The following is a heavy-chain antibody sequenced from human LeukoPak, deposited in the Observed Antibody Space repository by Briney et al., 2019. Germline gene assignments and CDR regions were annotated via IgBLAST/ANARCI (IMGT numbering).Heavy chain of an antibody. CDR1: GYSFTSYW. Sequence: GESLQISCKGSGYSFTSYWIGWVRQLPGKGLEWMGIIYPGDSDTRYSPSFQGQVTISADKSISTAYLQWSSLKASDTAMYYCARAPGTSGYYFDYWGQGTLVTVSS. V-gene: IGHV5-51*01. D-gene: IGHD3-10*01. CDR2: IYPGDSDT. CDR3: ARAPGTSGYYFDY. J-gene: IGHJ4*02.